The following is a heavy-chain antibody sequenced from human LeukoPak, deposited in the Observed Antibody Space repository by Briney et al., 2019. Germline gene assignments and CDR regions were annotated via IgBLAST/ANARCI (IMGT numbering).Heavy chain of an antibody. CDR3: ARNYYDSSA. V-gene: IGHV3-30-3*01. D-gene: IGHD3-22*01. CDR2: ISYDGSTT. Sequence: AGRSLRLSCAASGFTFRSSAMHWVRQAPGKGLEWVAVISYDGSTTYYADSVKGRFTISRDNSKNTLYLEMNSMRGDDTAVYYCARNYYDSSAWGQGTLVTVSS. J-gene: IGHJ5*02. CDR1: GFTFRSSA.